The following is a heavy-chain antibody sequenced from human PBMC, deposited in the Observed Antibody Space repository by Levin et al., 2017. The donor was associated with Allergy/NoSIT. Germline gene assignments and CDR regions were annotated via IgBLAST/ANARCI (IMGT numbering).Heavy chain of an antibody. J-gene: IGHJ6*02. CDR3: ARVLCTNGVCYNYYYYGMDG. CDR2: MNPNSGNT. V-gene: IGHV1-8*01. Sequence: PEASVKVSCKASGYTFTSYDINWVRQATGQGLEWMGWMNPNSGNTGYAQKFQGRVTMTRNTSISTAYMELSSLRSEDTAVYYCARVLCTNGVCYNYYYYGMDGWGQGTTVTVSS. CDR1: GYTFTSYD. D-gene: IGHD2-8*01.